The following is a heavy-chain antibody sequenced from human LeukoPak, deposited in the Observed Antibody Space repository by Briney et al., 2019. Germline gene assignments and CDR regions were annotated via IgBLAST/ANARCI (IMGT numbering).Heavy chain of an antibody. CDR3: ARSNNDGDYLGIGFDY. J-gene: IGHJ4*02. CDR2: INTNTGNP. Sequence: GASVKISCKTSGYAFINYAINWVRRAPGQGLEWMGWINTNTGNPTYAQGFTGRFVFSLDTSVSTTYLQISSLETEDTARYYCARSNNDGDYLGIGFDYWGQGALVTVSS. D-gene: IGHD4-17*01. V-gene: IGHV7-4-1*02. CDR1: GYAFINYA.